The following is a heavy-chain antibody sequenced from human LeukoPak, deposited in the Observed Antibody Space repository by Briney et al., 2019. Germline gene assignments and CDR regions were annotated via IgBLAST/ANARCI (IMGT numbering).Heavy chain of an antibody. J-gene: IGHJ4*02. CDR3: ARVGSVTNFGVVSYYFDY. V-gene: IGHV5-51*01. CDR1: GYSFDYYW. CDR2: IYPDDSDS. Sequence: GESLKISCKASGYSFDYYWIAWVRQMPGKGLEWMGIIYPDDSDSTYSPSFQGQVTVSVDKSINTAYLQWSSLKASNTAIYYCARVGSVTNFGVVSYYFDYWGQGTLVTVSS. D-gene: IGHD3-3*01.